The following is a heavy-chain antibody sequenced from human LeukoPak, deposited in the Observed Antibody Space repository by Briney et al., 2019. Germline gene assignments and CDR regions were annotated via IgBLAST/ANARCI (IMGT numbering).Heavy chain of an antibody. CDR1: GFTFSSYA. D-gene: IGHD1-14*01. V-gene: IGHV3-33*03. CDR3: ASADPAGYYYGMDV. CDR2: IWYDGSNE. Sequence: GRSLRLSCATSGFTFSSYAMHWVRQAPGKGLEWVAVIWYDGSNEHYADSVKGRFTISRDNAKNTLYLQMNSLRAEDTAVYYCASADPAGYYYGMDVWGQGTTVTVSS. J-gene: IGHJ6*02.